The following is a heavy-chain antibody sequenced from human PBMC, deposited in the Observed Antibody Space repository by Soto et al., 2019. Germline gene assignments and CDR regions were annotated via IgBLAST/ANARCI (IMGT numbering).Heavy chain of an antibody. D-gene: IGHD6-6*01. CDR1: GGTFSSYG. CDR3: AAIAARQRFYYYGMDV. V-gene: IGHV1-69*13. J-gene: IGHJ6*02. Sequence: SVKVSCKASGGTFSSYGISWVRQAPGQGLEWMGGIIPIFGTANYAQKFQGRVTITADESTSTAYMELSSLRSEDTAVYYCAAIAARQRFYYYGMDVWGQGTTVTVSS. CDR2: IIPIFGTA.